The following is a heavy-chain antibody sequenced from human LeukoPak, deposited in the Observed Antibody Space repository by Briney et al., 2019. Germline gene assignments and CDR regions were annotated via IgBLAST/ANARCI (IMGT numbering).Heavy chain of an antibody. CDR1: GGSFRRYS. Sequence: ASVKVSCKASGGSFRRYSINWVLQAPGQGLEWMGAIVPISGTPNSAEKFQGRVTISTDESTNTAYMELTSLTSEDSAMYYCARGRDGYHFDYWGQGTLVTVSS. J-gene: IGHJ4*02. V-gene: IGHV1-69*05. CDR3: ARGRDGYHFDY. CDR2: IVPISGTP. D-gene: IGHD5-24*01.